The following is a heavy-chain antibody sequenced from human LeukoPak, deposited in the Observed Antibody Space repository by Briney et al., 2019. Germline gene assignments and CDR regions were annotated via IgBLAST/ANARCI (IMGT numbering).Heavy chain of an antibody. V-gene: IGHV4-59*08. CDR3: AGQAWNGTYYY. D-gene: IGHD1-26*01. J-gene: IGHJ4*02. CDR2: THYSVST. CDR1: GGSISSYY. Sequence: SETLSLTCTVSGGSISSYYWSWIGQPPGKGLEWIGHTHYSVSTYYNPSLKSRVTISVDTSKNQSSLSLNSVTAADTAVYYCAGQAWNGTYYYWCQGTLVTVPS.